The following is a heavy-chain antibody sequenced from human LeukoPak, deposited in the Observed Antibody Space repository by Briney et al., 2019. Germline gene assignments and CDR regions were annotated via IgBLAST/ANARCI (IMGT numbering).Heavy chain of an antibody. CDR3: ASYRGYSGYDYGFDY. J-gene: IGHJ4*02. Sequence: PSETLSLTCTVSGGSISTYYWSWIRQPPGKGLEWIGYIFYSGSTSYNPSLKSRVTISVDTSKNQFSLKLSSVTAADTAVYFCASYRGYSGYDYGFDYWGQGTLVTVSS. D-gene: IGHD5-12*01. CDR1: GGSISTYY. V-gene: IGHV4-59*08. CDR2: IFYSGST.